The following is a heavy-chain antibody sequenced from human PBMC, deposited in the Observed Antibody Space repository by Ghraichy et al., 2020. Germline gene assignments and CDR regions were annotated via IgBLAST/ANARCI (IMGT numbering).Heavy chain of an antibody. V-gene: IGHV4-30-2*01. J-gene: IGHJ4*02. CDR3: ARARTVGPTAIAYFDY. CDR1: GDSSSSGGYS. D-gene: IGHD2-2*01. CDR2: TSHSGSS. Sequence: SETLSLTCAVSGDSSSSGGYSWTWIRQPPGEGLEWIGYTSHSGSSYQNPSLKSRVTISVDGSKNQFSLKLRSVSAADTAVYFCARARTVGPTAIAYFDYWGQGILVTVSS.